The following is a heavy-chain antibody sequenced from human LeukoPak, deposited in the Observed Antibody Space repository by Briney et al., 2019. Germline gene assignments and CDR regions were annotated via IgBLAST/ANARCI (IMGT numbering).Heavy chain of an antibody. J-gene: IGHJ5*02. V-gene: IGHV4-31*03. CDR2: ISYSGNT. CDR1: GGSIDSVGSY. D-gene: IGHD1-14*01. Sequence: MASQTLSLTCTVSGGSIDSVGSYWGWIRQHPGKGLEWIAYISYSGNTYYNPSLKSRITISVDTSKNQFSLKLSSVTAADTAVYYCARQTSASRPGKPEFDPWGQGTLVTVSS. CDR3: ARQTSASRPGKPEFDP.